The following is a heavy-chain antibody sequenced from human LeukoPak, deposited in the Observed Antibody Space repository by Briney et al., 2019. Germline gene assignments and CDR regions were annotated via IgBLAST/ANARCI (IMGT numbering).Heavy chain of an antibody. Sequence: PSETLSLTCTVSFGSISSDSHYWGWIRQPPGNRLEWIASIYYGGTTQYNPSLKSRATISIDTSNNRFSLRLTSATAADMAVYYCARWSSDWENNYFDPWGQGILVTVSS. V-gene: IGHV4-39*07. CDR1: FGSISSDSHY. CDR3: ARWSSDWENNYFDP. J-gene: IGHJ5*02. D-gene: IGHD6-19*01. CDR2: IYYGGTT.